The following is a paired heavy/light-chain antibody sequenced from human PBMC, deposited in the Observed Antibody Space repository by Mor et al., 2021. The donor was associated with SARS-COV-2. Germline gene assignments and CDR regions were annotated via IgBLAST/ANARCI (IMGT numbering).Heavy chain of an antibody. CDR2: ISYDGSNK. Sequence: QVQLVESGGGVVQPGRSLRLSCAASGFTFSSYAMHWVRQAPGKGLEWVAVISYDGSNKYYADSVKGRFTISRDNSKNTLYLQMNSLRAEDTAVYYCARGDDIVVVPAAIQDVWGQGTTVTVSS. CDR1: GFTFSSYA. D-gene: IGHD2-2*02. J-gene: IGHJ6*02. V-gene: IGHV3-30*01. CDR3: ARGDDIVVVPAAIQDV.
Light chain of an antibody. Sequence: DIQMTQSPSSLSASVGDRVTITCRASQGIRNDLGWYQQKPGKAPKRLIYAASSLQSGVPSRFSGSGSGTEFTLTISSLQPEDFATYYCLQHNSYPPTFGQGTKLEIK. CDR1: QGIRND. CDR3: LQHNSYPPT. CDR2: AAS. J-gene: IGKJ2*01. V-gene: IGKV1-17*01.